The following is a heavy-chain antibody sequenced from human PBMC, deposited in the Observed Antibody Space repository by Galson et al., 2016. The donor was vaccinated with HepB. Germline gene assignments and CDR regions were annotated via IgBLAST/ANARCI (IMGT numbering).Heavy chain of an antibody. CDR1: GFTFSRYD. D-gene: IGHD4-23*01. V-gene: IGHV3-74*01. J-gene: IGHJ4*02. CDR3: ARDLWRGGRIDY. CDR2: ITIDGSTT. Sequence: SLRLSCAASGFTFSRYDMHWVRQAPGKGLVWVSHITIDGSTTTYADSVKGRFTISRDNAKNTLYLQMNSLRAEDTAVYYCARDLWRGGRIDYWGQGTLVTVSS.